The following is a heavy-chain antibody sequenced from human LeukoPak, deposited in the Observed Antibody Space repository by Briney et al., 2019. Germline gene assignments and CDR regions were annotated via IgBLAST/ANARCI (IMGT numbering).Heavy chain of an antibody. CDR3: ARGDYYGSGSYYNADLMDYFDY. J-gene: IGHJ4*02. D-gene: IGHD3-10*01. Sequence: PSETLSLTCTVSGGSISSGSYYWSWIRQPAGKGLEWIGRIYTSGSTNYNPSLKSRVTISVDTSKNQFSLKLSSVTAADTAVYYCARGDYYGSGSYYNADLMDYFDYWGQGTLVTVSS. V-gene: IGHV4-61*02. CDR2: IYTSGST. CDR1: GGSISSGSYY.